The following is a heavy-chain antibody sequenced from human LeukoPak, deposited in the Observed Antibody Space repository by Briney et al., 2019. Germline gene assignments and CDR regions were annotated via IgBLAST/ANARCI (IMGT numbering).Heavy chain of an antibody. D-gene: IGHD3-3*01. Sequence: SVKVSCKASGGTFSSYAISWVRQAPGQGLEWMGGIIPIFGTANYAQKFQGRVTITADESTSTAYVELSSLRSEDTAVYYCARDGRRITIFGVVISGYYYYGMDVWGQGTTVTVSS. J-gene: IGHJ6*02. V-gene: IGHV1-69*01. CDR3: ARDGRRITIFGVVISGYYYYGMDV. CDR2: IIPIFGTA. CDR1: GGTFSSYA.